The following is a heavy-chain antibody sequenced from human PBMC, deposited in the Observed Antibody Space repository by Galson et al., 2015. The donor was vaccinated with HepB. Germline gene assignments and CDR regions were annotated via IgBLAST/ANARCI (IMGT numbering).Heavy chain of an antibody. D-gene: IGHD3-22*01. V-gene: IGHV7-4-1*02. Sequence: SCKASGYSFISYAMNWVRQAPGQGLEWMGWINPSTGNPTYAQGFTGRFVFSLDTSVSTAYLQITGLKAEDTAVYYCIRDYFDTTHRFDPWGQGTLVTVSS. CDR2: INPSTGNP. CDR1: GYSFISYA. J-gene: IGHJ5*02. CDR3: IRDYFDTTHRFDP.